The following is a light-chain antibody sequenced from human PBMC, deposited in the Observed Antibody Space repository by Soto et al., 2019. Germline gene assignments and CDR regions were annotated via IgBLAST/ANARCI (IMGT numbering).Light chain of an antibody. CDR2: ADS. V-gene: IGKV3-11*02. Sequence: EIVLTHSPATLSLSPWEIATLSCRASQSISGYLGWYQQKPGQAPRLLIYADSNRATGIPARFSGSGSGRDFTLTISSLEPEDFSVHYCQQRYNWPITFGQATRLEIK. CDR1: QSISGY. CDR3: QQRYNWPIT. J-gene: IGKJ5*01.